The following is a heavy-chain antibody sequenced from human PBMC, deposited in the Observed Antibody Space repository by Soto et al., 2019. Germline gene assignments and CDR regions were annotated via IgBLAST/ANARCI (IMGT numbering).Heavy chain of an antibody. CDR1: GVTFSSYA. Sequence: PGGSLRLSCAASGVTFSSYAMSWVRQAPGKGLEWVSGISGSGVSTHYADSVKGRFTISRDNSKNTLYLQMNSLRAEDTAAYYCAKEVGYSSGYDYFDYWGQGTLVTVSS. V-gene: IGHV3-23*01. CDR2: ISGSGVST. J-gene: IGHJ4*02. CDR3: AKEVGYSSGYDYFDY. D-gene: IGHD6-19*01.